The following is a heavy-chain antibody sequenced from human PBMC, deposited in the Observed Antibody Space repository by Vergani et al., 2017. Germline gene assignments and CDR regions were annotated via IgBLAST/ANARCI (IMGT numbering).Heavy chain of an antibody. Sequence: QVQLVQSGAEVKKPGSSVKVSCKASGGTFSSYAISWVRQAPGQGLEWMGRIIPILGIANYAQKFQGRVTITADKSTSTAYMELSSLRSEDTAVYYCARLPRGSSTVSENRDYYYYGMDVWGQGTTVTVSS. CDR2: IIPILGIA. J-gene: IGHJ6*02. CDR1: GGTFSSYA. CDR3: ARLPRGSSTVSENRDYYYYGMDV. V-gene: IGHV1-69*04. D-gene: IGHD4-17*01.